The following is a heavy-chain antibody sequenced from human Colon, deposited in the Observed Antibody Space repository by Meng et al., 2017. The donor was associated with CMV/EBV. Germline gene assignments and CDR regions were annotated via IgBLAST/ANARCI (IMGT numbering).Heavy chain of an antibody. CDR1: NFLFSNHG. V-gene: IGHV1-18*01. CDR3: ARDARGTLDP. CDR2: ISVHNGNT. Sequence: VSFTPSNFLFSNHGSRWVRQAPGQGLEWVGYISVHNGNTNAAEKFRGRVTMTRDTATTTVYMELRSLTSDDTAVYYCARDARGTLDPWGQGTLVTVSS. J-gene: IGHJ5*02. D-gene: IGHD3/OR15-3a*01.